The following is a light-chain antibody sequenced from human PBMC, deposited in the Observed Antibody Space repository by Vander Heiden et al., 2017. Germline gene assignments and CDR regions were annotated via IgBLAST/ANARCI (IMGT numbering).Light chain of an antibody. Sequence: DIVMTQSPDSLAVSLGERATINCKSSQSVLSSSNNKNYLTWFQQKPGQPPKLLIYWASTRESGVPDRFSGSGSGTDFTLTISSLQAEDVAVYYGQQYYKIPRTFGQGTKVEIK. CDR2: WAS. V-gene: IGKV4-1*01. CDR3: QQYYKIPRT. CDR1: QSVLSSSNNKNY. J-gene: IGKJ1*01.